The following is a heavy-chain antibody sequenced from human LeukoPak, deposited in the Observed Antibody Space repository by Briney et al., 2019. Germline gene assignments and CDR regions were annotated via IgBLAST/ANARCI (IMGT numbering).Heavy chain of an antibody. J-gene: IGHJ3*02. D-gene: IGHD3-3*01. CDR1: GGSISSYY. CDR2: IYYSGST. V-gene: IGHV4-59*01. CDR3: ARGLLGFLEWSGGAFDI. Sequence: PSETLSLTCTVSGGSISSYYWSWIRQPPGKGLEWIGYIYYSGSTNYNPSLKSRVTISVDTSKNQFSLKLSSVTAADTAVYYCARGLLGFLEWSGGAFDIWGQGTMVTVSS.